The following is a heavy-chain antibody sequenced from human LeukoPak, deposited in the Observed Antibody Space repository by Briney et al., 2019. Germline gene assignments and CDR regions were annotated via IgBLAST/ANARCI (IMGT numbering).Heavy chain of an antibody. CDR3: ASIPSLEYYFDY. J-gene: IGHJ4*02. Sequence: PSETLSLTCTVSGGSISSGSYYWSWIRQPAGKGLEWIGRIYTSGSTNYNPSLKGRVTISVDTSKNQFSLKLSSVTAVDTAVYYCASIPSLEYYFDYWGQGTLVTVSS. V-gene: IGHV4-61*02. CDR1: GGSISSGSYY. CDR2: IYTSGST. D-gene: IGHD2-2*02.